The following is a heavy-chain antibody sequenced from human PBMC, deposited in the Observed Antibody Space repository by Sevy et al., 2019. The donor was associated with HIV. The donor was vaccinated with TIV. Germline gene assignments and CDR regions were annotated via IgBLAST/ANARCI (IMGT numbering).Heavy chain of an antibody. D-gene: IGHD6-13*01. Sequence: GGSLRLSCAASGFTFSSYAMHWVRQAPGKGLEWVAVISYDGSNKYYADSVKGRFTISRDNSKNTLYLQMNSLRAEDTAVYYCARDHAAGIWHYYYGMDVWGKGTTVTVSS. CDR2: ISYDGSNK. CDR3: ARDHAAGIWHYYYGMDV. CDR1: GFTFSSYA. J-gene: IGHJ6*04. V-gene: IGHV3-30-3*01.